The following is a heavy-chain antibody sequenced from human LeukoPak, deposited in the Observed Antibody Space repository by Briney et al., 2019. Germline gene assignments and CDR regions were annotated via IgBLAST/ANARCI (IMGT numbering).Heavy chain of an antibody. CDR2: ISSGSTTI. Sequence: GGSLRLSCAASGFTFNNYNINWVRQAPGKGLEWVSYISSGSTTIYYADSVKGRSTISRDNAKNSLYLQMNSLRAEDTAVYYCAREVYYYDSSGFYYSGGFGYWGQGTLLTVSS. J-gene: IGHJ4*02. V-gene: IGHV3-48*01. D-gene: IGHD3-22*01. CDR1: GFTFNNYN. CDR3: AREVYYYDSSGFYYSGGFGY.